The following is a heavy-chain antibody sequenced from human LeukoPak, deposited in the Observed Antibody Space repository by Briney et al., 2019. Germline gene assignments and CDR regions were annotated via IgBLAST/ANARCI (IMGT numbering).Heavy chain of an antibody. CDR2: LNPSGGST. J-gene: IGHJ4*02. Sequence: ASVKVSCKASGYTFTSYYMHYVRQSPGQGLEWKGILNPSGGSTSYGQRFQGRVTMTRDTSTSTVYMELSRLTSEDTAVYYCARETTVAGKIDYWGQGTLVTVSS. CDR1: GYTFTSYY. CDR3: ARETTVAGKIDY. V-gene: IGHV1-46*01. D-gene: IGHD6-19*01.